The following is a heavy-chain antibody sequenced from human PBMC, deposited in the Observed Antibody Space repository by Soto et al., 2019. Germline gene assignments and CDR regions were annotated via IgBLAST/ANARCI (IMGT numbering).Heavy chain of an antibody. J-gene: IGHJ4*02. CDR3: ARHGLPIAARPNFDY. Sequence: SETLSLTCTVSGGSISSSSYYWGWIRQPPGKGLEWIGSIYYSGSTYYNPSLKSRVTISVDTSKNQFSLKLSSVTAADTAVYYCARHGLPIAARPNFDYWGQGTLVTVSS. D-gene: IGHD6-6*01. CDR1: GGSISSSSYY. CDR2: IYYSGST. V-gene: IGHV4-39*01.